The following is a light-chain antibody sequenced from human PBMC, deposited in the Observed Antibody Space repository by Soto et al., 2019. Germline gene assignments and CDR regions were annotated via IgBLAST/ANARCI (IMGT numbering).Light chain of an antibody. CDR1: QSVTNNY. V-gene: IGKV3-20*01. Sequence: EIVLTQSPGTLSLSPGERATLSCRASQSVTNNYLAGYQQKPGQAPRLLIYGASYRATGIPDTFSGRGSGTDFTLSISRLEAEDCAVYYCQQYGSSPRSFGQGTKVEIK. CDR2: GAS. CDR3: QQYGSSPRS. J-gene: IGKJ1*01.